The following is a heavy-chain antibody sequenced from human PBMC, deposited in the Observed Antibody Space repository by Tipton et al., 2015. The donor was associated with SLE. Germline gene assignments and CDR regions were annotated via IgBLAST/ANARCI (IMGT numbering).Heavy chain of an antibody. CDR2: VYDSGIT. CDR1: GASISSRAYY. Sequence: LRLSCIVSGASISSRAYYWGCIRQSPGKGLEWIGSVYDSGITYYSPSPKSRVTISVDTSNNQFSLELSSVTAADTAVYYCALSMTAASGPFDYWGQGILVTVS. J-gene: IGHJ4*02. D-gene: IGHD6-13*01. V-gene: IGHV4-39*07. CDR3: ALSMTAASGPFDY.